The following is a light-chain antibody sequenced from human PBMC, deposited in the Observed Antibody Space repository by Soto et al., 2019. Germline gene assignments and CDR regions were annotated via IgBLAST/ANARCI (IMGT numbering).Light chain of an antibody. CDR2: DVN. V-gene: IGLV2-11*01. CDR1: SSNFVGDKY. J-gene: IGLJ1*01. CDR3: SSYIGNYIDV. Sequence: QSALTQPRSVSGSPGQSVAISCTGTSSNFVGDKYVAWYQKHPGKAPRLVIFDVNKRPSGVPDRFYGSKSGNTASLTISGLTYDDEADYSLSSYIGNYIDVVGTRTKVTVL.